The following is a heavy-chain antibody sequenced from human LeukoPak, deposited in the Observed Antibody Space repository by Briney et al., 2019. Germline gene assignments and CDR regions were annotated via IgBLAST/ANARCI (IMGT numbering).Heavy chain of an antibody. Sequence: GGSLRLSCAASGFTFSSYWMHWVRQAPGKGLVWVSRINSDGSSTSYADSVKGRFTISRDNAKNSLYLQMNSLRAEDTAVYYCARGWWRYCSGGSCYGPQRGFDPWGQGTLVTVSS. CDR1: GFTFSSYW. D-gene: IGHD2-15*01. J-gene: IGHJ5*02. CDR2: INSDGSST. CDR3: ARGWWRYCSGGSCYGPQRGFDP. V-gene: IGHV3-74*01.